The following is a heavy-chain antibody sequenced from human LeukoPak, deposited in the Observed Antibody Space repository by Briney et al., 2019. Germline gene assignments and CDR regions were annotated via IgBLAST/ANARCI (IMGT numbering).Heavy chain of an antibody. V-gene: IGHV4-39*01. CDR2: IYYSGST. D-gene: IGHD6-19*01. CDR3: ARGLKQWLVNDAFDI. CDR1: GGSITSYY. J-gene: IGHJ3*02. Sequence: SETLSLTCTVSGGSITSYYWGWIRQPPGKGLEWIGSIYYSGSTYYNPSLKSRVTISVDTSKNQFSLKLSSVTAADTAVYYCARGLKQWLVNDAFDIWGQGTMVTVSS.